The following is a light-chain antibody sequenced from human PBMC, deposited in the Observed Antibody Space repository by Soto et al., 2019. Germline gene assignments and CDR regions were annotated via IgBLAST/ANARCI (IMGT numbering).Light chain of an antibody. J-gene: IGKJ2*01. CDR1: QSISTN. CDR2: GAS. V-gene: IGKV3-15*01. CDR3: HQYNNWPPYT. Sequence: EIVMTQSPATLSVFPGERATLSCRASQSISTNLAWYQQKPGQAPRLLIYGASARATGIPARFSGSGSGTEFTLTISSLQSKDFAVYYCHQYNNWPPYTFGQGTKLEIK.